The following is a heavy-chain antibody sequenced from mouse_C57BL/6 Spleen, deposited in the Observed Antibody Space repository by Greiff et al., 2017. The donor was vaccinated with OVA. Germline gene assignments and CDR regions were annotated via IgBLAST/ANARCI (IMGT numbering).Heavy chain of an antibody. V-gene: IGHV5-17*01. D-gene: IGHD2-3*01. CDR3: ARSDGNWYFDV. J-gene: IGHJ1*03. Sequence: EVHLVESGGGLVKPGGSLKLSCAASGFTFSDYGMHWVRQAPEKGLEWVAYISSGSSTIYYADTVKGRFTISRDNAKNTLFLQMTSLRSEDTAMYYCARSDGNWYFDVWGTGTTVTVSS. CDR1: GFTFSDYG. CDR2: ISSGSSTI.